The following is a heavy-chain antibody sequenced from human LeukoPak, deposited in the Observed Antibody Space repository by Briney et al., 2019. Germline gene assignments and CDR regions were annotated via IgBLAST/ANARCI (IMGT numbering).Heavy chain of an antibody. V-gene: IGHV3-53*01. D-gene: IGHD1-1*01. CDR2: LYIGGST. J-gene: IGHJ3*01. CDR1: RFTPRSNY. CDR3: ARDKYNFAFDL. Sequence: GSLRLSCVASRFTPRSNYISWGPASPRERRGRVSVLYIGGSTYYAESVKGRFTISRDNSKYTMYLQMNSLRGEDTAVFYCARDKYNFAFDLWGQGTMVTVSS.